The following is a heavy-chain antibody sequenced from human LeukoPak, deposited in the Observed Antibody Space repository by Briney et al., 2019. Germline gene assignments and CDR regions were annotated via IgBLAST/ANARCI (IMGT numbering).Heavy chain of an antibody. V-gene: IGHV3-48*04. Sequence: PGGSLRLSCAASGFTFSSYSMNWVRQAPGKGLEWVSYISSSSSTIYYADSVKGRFTISRDNAKNSLYLQMNSLRAEDTAVYYCARMGPRFDPWGQGTLVTVSS. CDR1: GFTFSSYS. D-gene: IGHD1-26*01. CDR3: ARMGPRFDP. J-gene: IGHJ5*02. CDR2: ISSSSSTI.